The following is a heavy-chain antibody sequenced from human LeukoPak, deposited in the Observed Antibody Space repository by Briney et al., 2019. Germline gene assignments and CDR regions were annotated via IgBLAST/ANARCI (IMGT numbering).Heavy chain of an antibody. CDR3: ARDSYGSGSYGY. Sequence: ASETLSLTCTVSGGSISTSNYYWGWIRQPPGKGLEWIGSIYYSGSTYYNPSLKSRVTISVDTSKNQFSLKLSSVTAADTAVYYCARDSYGSGSYGYWGQGTLVTVSS. CDR1: GGSISTSNYY. V-gene: IGHV4-39*07. D-gene: IGHD3-10*01. CDR2: IYYSGST. J-gene: IGHJ4*02.